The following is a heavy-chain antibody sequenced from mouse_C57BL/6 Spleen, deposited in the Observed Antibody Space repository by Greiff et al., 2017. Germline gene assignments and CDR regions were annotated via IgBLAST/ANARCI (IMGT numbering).Heavy chain of an antibody. CDR1: GYSFTDYN. CDR3: ARRRSYYDYDEWYFDV. J-gene: IGHJ1*03. Sequence: VQLQQSGPELVKPGASVKISCKASGYSFTDYNMNWVKQSNGKSLEWIGVINPNYGTTSYNQKFKGKATLTVDQSSSTAYMQLNSLTSADSAVYYCARRRSYYDYDEWYFDVWGTGTTVTVSS. CDR2: INPNYGTT. V-gene: IGHV1-39*01. D-gene: IGHD2-4*01.